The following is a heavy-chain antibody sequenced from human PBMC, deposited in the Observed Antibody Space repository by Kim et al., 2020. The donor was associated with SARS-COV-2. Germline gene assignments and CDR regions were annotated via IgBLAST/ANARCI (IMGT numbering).Heavy chain of an antibody. CDR3: ARVAGQLWSHLYYYYGMDV. CDR2: IYYSGST. D-gene: IGHD5-18*01. Sequence: SETLSLTCTVSGGSISSYYWSWIRQPPGKGLEWIGYIYYSGSTNYNPSLKSRVTISVDTSKNQFSLKLSSVTAADTAVYYCARVAGQLWSHLYYYYGMDVWGQGTTVTVSS. CDR1: GGSISSYY. V-gene: IGHV4-59*01. J-gene: IGHJ6*02.